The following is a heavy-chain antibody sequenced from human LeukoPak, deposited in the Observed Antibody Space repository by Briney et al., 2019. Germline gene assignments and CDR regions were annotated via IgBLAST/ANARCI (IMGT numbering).Heavy chain of an antibody. V-gene: IGHV3-74*01. Sequence: GSLRLSCAVSGFTFSSYWMHWVRQVPGKGLVWVSRMNSDGSSTSYADSVKGRFTISRDNAKNTLYLQMNSLRADDTAVYYCAREGERLRHWYFDLWGRGTLVTVSS. CDR3: AREGERLRHWYFDL. CDR1: GFTFSSYW. D-gene: IGHD4-17*01. CDR2: MNSDGSST. J-gene: IGHJ2*01.